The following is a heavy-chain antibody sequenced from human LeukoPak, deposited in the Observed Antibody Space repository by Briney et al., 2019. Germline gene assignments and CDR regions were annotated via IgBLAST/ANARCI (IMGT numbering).Heavy chain of an antibody. V-gene: IGHV3-48*01. CDR2: ISDTTFTI. Sequence: GGSLRLSCAASGFTFSTYSMNWVRQAPGKGLEWVSYISDTTFTIYYADSVKGRFTISRDNAKNSLYLQMTSLRAEDTAVYYCARGVRGAGIDWFDPWGQGTLVTVSS. CDR3: ARGVRGAGIDWFDP. J-gene: IGHJ5*02. D-gene: IGHD3-10*01. CDR1: GFTFSTYS.